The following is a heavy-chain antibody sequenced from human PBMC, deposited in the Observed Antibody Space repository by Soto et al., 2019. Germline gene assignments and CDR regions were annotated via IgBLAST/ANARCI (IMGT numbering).Heavy chain of an antibody. CDR2: ILHDGGNK. D-gene: IGHD1-1*01. CDR1: GFSFSISG. Sequence: QVQLVESGGGVVQPGRSLRLSCVASGFSFSISGMHWVRPAPGKGLQWVAVILHDGGNKYNADSVKGRFSIYSDNSKNTVYLQMNSLRVYVTAVYDCARGNWNDGYLDYWGPGMLVTVS. V-gene: IGHV3-33*01. CDR3: ARGNWNDGYLDY. J-gene: IGHJ4*02.